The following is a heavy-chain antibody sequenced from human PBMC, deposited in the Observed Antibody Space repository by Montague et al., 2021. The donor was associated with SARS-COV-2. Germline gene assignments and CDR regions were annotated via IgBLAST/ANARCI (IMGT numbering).Heavy chain of an antibody. Sequence: SETRSLTCTVSGGTVGSSNFYWGWIRQPPGKGLEWIGSVYYSGITYYRPSLKSRVTISVDTSKNHFTLKLNSVTAADTAVYYCARHAPGDYDRGGWYELYWYLDLWGRGTLVTVSS. CDR1: GGTVGSSNFY. J-gene: IGHJ2*01. CDR3: ARHAPGDYDRGGWYELYWYLDL. CDR2: VYYSGIT. V-gene: IGHV4-39*01. D-gene: IGHD3-22*01.